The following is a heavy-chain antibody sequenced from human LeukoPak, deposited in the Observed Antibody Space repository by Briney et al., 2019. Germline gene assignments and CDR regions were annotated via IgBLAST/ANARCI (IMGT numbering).Heavy chain of an antibody. J-gene: IGHJ4*02. CDR1: GGSISTYY. CDR3: ARVTGYMTEDFFDY. D-gene: IGHD6-13*01. CDR2: IYYSGST. Sequence: SETLSLTCTASGGSISTYYWSWIRQPPGRGLEWIGYIYYSGSTDYNPSLKSRVTISEDTSRNQFSLRLSSVTAADTAVYYCARVTGYMTEDFFDYWGQGTLVTVSS. V-gene: IGHV4-59*01.